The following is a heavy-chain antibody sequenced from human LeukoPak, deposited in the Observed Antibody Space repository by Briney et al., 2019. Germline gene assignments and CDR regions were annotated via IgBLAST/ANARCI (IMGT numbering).Heavy chain of an antibody. CDR3: ARHEHKVVAGDT. D-gene: IGHD6-19*01. V-gene: IGHV4-39*01. Sequence: PSETLSLTCTVSSGSISRSYYYWGWIRQPPGKGLEWVGSVYYSGNTFYSPSLKSRITISVDTSKNHFSLRLISVTAADTAVYYCARHEHKVVAGDTWGQGTLVTVSS. J-gene: IGHJ5*02. CDR1: SGSISRSYYY. CDR2: VYYSGNT.